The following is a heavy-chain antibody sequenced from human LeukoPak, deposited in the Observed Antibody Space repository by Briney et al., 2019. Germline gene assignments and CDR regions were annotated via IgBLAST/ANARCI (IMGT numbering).Heavy chain of an antibody. CDR3: ATMPLSGAHNSLDH. CDR2: ISSSSSYI. Sequence: GGSLRLSCAASGFTFNKYNMNWVRQAPGKGLEWVSSISSSSSYIYYADSVKGRFTISRDNAKNSLYLQMNSVGAEDTAVYYCATMPLSGAHNSLDHWGQGTLVTVSS. CDR1: GFTFNKYN. J-gene: IGHJ4*02. D-gene: IGHD2-2*01. V-gene: IGHV3-21*01.